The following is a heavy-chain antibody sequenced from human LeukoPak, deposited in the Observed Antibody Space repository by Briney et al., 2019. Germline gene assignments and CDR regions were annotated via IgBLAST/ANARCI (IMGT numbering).Heavy chain of an antibody. D-gene: IGHD3-16*02. Sequence: TSVTLSLTCTVSGGSIGTYYWSWVRQSPGKGLEWIGYIYVTGNRYNPYLQSRVTISVDTSRDQFFLKMSSVTAADTAVYYCARHIGGGIEDMDVWGKGTKVTVSS. CDR1: GGSIGTYY. CDR3: ARHIGGGIEDMDV. J-gene: IGHJ6*03. V-gene: IGHV4-59*08. CDR2: IYVTGN.